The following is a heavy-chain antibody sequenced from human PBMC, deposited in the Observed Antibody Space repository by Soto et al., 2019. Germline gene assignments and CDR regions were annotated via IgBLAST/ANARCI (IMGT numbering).Heavy chain of an antibody. CDR2: IWYDGSNK. D-gene: IGHD5-12*01. CDR1: GFTFSSYG. Sequence: QVQLVESGGGVVQPGRSLRLSCAASGFTFSSYGMHWVRQAPGKGLEWVAVIWYDGSNKYYADSVKGRFTISRDNSKNTLYLQMNSLRAEDTAVYYCARDRRATVNWFDPWGQGPLVTVSS. V-gene: IGHV3-33*01. J-gene: IGHJ5*02. CDR3: ARDRRATVNWFDP.